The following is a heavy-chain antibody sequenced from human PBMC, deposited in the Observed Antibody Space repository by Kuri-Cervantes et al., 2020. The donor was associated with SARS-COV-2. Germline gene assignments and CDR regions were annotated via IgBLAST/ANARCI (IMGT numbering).Heavy chain of an antibody. Sequence: GESLKISCAASGFTFDDYAMHWVRQAPGKGLEWVGFIRSKAYGGTTEYAASVKGRFTISRDDSKSIAYLQMNSLETEDTAVYYCTRHDFWSGYYLDYWGQGTLVTVSS. V-gene: IGHV3-49*04. CDR3: TRHDFWSGYYLDY. CDR1: GFTFDDYA. J-gene: IGHJ4*02. D-gene: IGHD3-3*01. CDR2: IRSKAYGGTT.